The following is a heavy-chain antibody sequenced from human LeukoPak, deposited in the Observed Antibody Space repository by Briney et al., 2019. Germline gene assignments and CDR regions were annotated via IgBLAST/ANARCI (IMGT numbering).Heavy chain of an antibody. Sequence: GGSLRLSCAASGFTFSSHGMHWVRQTPAKGLEWVAFIRYDGSNKYYADSVKGRFIISRDNSKNTLYLQMNSLRAEDTAVYYCAKDSTTAQLGFLPDYWGQGTLVTVSS. D-gene: IGHD1-1*01. CDR1: GFTFSSHG. CDR2: IRYDGSNK. CDR3: AKDSTTAQLGFLPDY. J-gene: IGHJ4*02. V-gene: IGHV3-30*02.